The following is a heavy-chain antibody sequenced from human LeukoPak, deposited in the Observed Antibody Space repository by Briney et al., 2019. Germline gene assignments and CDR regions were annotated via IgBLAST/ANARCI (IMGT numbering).Heavy chain of an antibody. CDR1: GYTFINYY. Sequence: GASVKVSCKTSGYTFINYYIHWVRQAPGQGLEWMGIINPSGGNTDYAQRFQGRVTMTRDTSTRTVYMELSSLRSDDTAIYHCARETDIAAATNYFDYWGQGTLVTVSS. CDR3: ARETDIAAATNYFDY. CDR2: INPSGGNT. D-gene: IGHD6-13*01. V-gene: IGHV1-46*01. J-gene: IGHJ4*02.